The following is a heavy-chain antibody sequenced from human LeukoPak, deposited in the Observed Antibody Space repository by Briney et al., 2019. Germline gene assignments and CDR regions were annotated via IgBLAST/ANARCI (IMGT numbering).Heavy chain of an antibody. Sequence: ASVKVSCKASGGTFSSYAISWVRQAPGQGLEWMGGIIPIFGTANYAQKLQGRVTITADESTSTAYMELSSLRSEDTAAYYCASSLLWFGELSHGMDVWGKGTTVTVSS. D-gene: IGHD3-10*01. CDR1: GGTFSSYA. CDR2: IIPIFGTA. J-gene: IGHJ6*04. V-gene: IGHV1-69*13. CDR3: ASSLLWFGELSHGMDV.